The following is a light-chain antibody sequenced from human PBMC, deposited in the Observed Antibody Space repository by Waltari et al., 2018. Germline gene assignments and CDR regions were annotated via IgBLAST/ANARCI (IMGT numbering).Light chain of an antibody. Sequence: QQRPRTDPALLICYKNRPPSGVPHRFSGSKSGTSASLVISGRQSEDEADDYCAAWDDSLNASMCGGGTKLTVL. CDR2: YKN. V-gene: IGLV1-44*01. CDR3: AAWDDSLNASM. J-gene: IGLJ3*02.